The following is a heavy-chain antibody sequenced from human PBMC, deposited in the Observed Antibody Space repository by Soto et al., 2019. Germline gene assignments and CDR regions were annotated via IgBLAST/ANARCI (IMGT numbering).Heavy chain of an antibody. D-gene: IGHD3-22*01. CDR2: ISSSSSYI. Sequence: GGSLRLSCAASGFTFSSYSMNWVRRAPGKGLEWVSSISSSSSYIYYADSVKGRFTISRDNAKNSLYLQMNSLRAEDTAVYYCARDAVPYYYDSSGYYPAGGAFDIWGQGTMVTVSS. J-gene: IGHJ3*02. CDR3: ARDAVPYYYDSSGYYPAGGAFDI. CDR1: GFTFSSYS. V-gene: IGHV3-21*01.